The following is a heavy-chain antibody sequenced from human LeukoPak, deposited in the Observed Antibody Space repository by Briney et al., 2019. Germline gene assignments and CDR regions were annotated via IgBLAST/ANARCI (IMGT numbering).Heavy chain of an antibody. CDR3: AKGRDSSTWYLFDY. V-gene: IGHV3-23*01. CDR2: ISGSGGST. CDR1: EFTFSSYA. D-gene: IGHD6-13*01. Sequence: GGSLRLSCAASEFTFSSYAMSWVRLAPGKGLAWVSVISGSGGSTYYADSVKGRFTVSRDNSKNTLYLQMNSLRAEDTAVYYCAKGRDSSTWYLFDYWGQGTLVTVSS. J-gene: IGHJ4*02.